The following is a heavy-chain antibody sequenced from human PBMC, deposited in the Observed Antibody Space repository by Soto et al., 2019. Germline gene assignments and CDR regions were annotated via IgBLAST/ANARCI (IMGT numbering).Heavy chain of an antibody. Sequence: QVQLVQSGAEVKNPGASVKVSCQASNYLFGAFGISWVRQAPGQGLEWMGWITPYNGNTHYAEKFQDRVTMTADKSTTTAYMEVRSLTSDDTALYFCARISARRNDFDVWGQGTVVTVSS. CDR3: ARISARRNDFDV. J-gene: IGHJ3*01. CDR1: NYLFGAFG. V-gene: IGHV1-18*01. CDR2: ITPYNGNT.